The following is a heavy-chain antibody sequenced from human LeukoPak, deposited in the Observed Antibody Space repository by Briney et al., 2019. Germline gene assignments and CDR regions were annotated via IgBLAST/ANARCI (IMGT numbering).Heavy chain of an antibody. J-gene: IGHJ4*02. V-gene: IGHV4-59*01. CDR2: IYYSGST. CDR3: ARGDFRSGYRYPQPDY. CDR1: GGSISSYY. Sequence: PETLSLTCTVSGGSISSYYWSWIRQPPGKGLEWIGYIYYSGSTNYNPSLKSRVTISVDTSKNQFSLKLSSVTAADTAVYYCARGDFRSGYRYPQPDYWGQGTLVTVSS. D-gene: IGHD3-3*01.